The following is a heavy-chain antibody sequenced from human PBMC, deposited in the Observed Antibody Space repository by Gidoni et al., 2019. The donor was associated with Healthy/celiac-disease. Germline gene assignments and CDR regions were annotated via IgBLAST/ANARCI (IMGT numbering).Heavy chain of an antibody. CDR1: GYTFTSYA. CDR2: INAGNGNT. Sequence: QVQLVQSGADVKTPGASVQFSCKASGYTFTSYAMHWVRQAPGQRLEWMGWINAGNGNTKYSQKFQGRGTITRDTYASTAYMELSSLRSEDTAVYYCARDHDYDILTGYHLDYWGQGTLVTVSS. CDR3: ARDHDYDILTGYHLDY. V-gene: IGHV1-3*01. J-gene: IGHJ4*02. D-gene: IGHD3-9*01.